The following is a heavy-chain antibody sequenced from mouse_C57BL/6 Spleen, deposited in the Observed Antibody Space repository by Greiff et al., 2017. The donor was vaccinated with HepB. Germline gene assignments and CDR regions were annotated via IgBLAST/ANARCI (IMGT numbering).Heavy chain of an antibody. Sequence: VKLQESGPELVKPGASVKISCKASGYAFSSSWMNWVKQRPGKGLEWIGRIYPGDGDTNYNGKFKGKATLTADKSSSTAYMQLSSLTSEDSAVYFCARKGTCAMDYWGQGTSVTVSS. CDR1: GYAFSSSW. V-gene: IGHV1-82*01. CDR2: IYPGDGDT. J-gene: IGHJ4*01. D-gene: IGHD3-3*01. CDR3: ARKGTCAMDY.